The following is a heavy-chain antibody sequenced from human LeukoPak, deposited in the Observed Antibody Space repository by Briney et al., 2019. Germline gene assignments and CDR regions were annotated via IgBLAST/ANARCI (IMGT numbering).Heavy chain of an antibody. V-gene: IGHV3-23*01. Sequence: LTGGSLRLSCAASGFTFSSYAMSWVRQAPGKGLEWVSAISGSGGSTYYADSVKGRFTISRDNSKNTLYLQMNSLRAEDTAVYYCAEEMTTENGMDVWGQGTTVTVSS. D-gene: IGHD4-11*01. CDR1: GFTFSSYA. J-gene: IGHJ6*02. CDR3: AEEMTTENGMDV. CDR2: ISGSGGST.